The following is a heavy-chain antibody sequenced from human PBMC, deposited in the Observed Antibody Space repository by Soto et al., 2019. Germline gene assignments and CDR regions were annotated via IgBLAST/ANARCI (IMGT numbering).Heavy chain of an antibody. CDR1: GYTSTSND. J-gene: IGHJ5*02. D-gene: IGHD2-2*01. CDR3: AARRGSTMALVRFDP. V-gene: IGHV1-8*01. Sequence: ASAKVPCKASGYTSTSNDINWVRQATQQGLEWMGWMNHNSGNTGSEQKTPGRGTMTRTPSISTAYMELSSTRAEATAAADCAARRGSTMALVRFDPWGQGTLVTVSS. CDR2: MNHNSGNT.